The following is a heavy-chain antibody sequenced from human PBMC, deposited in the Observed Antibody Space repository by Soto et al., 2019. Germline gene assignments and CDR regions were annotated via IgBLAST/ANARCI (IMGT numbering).Heavy chain of an antibody. J-gene: IGHJ4*02. CDR2: ISGYNGNT. V-gene: IGHV1-18*04. CDR3: ARGYFDY. Sequence: QVQLVQSGAELKKPGASVKVSCKTSGYTFTSYGVSWVRQAPGHGLEWVGWISGYNGNTNYAQKLQGRVTMTTDTSTATAYMELRGLRSDDTAIYYCARGYFDYWGQGTLVTVSS. CDR1: GYTFTSYG.